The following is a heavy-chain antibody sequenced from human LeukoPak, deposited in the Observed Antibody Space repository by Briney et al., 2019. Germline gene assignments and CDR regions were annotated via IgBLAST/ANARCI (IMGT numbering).Heavy chain of an antibody. CDR1: GYSISSGYY. CDR2: IYHSGST. J-gene: IGHJ6*03. D-gene: IGHD2-21*01. Sequence: SETLSLTCTVSGYSISSGYYWGWIRQPPGKGLEWIGSIYHSGSTYYNPSLKSRVTISVDTSKNQFSLKLSSVTAADTAVYYCARHIGGRYYYYMDVWGKGTTVTISS. V-gene: IGHV4-38-2*02. CDR3: ARHIGGRYYYYMDV.